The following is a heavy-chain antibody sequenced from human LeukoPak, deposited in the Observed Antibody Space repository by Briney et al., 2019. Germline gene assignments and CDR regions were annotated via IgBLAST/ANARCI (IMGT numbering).Heavy chain of an antibody. D-gene: IGHD6-19*01. Sequence: GGSLRLSCAASGFTFSSYYMNWVRQAPGKGLEWVAFIRYDGSNKYYADSVKGRFTISRDNSKNTLYLQMNSLRAEDTAVYYCAKDRWSSGRFLGGDMDVWGKGTTVTVSS. V-gene: IGHV3-30*02. CDR1: GFTFSSYY. J-gene: IGHJ6*03. CDR2: IRYDGSNK. CDR3: AKDRWSSGRFLGGDMDV.